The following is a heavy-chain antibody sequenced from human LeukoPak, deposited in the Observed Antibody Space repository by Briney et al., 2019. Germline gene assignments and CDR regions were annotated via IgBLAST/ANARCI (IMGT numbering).Heavy chain of an antibody. CDR2: ISISGDRT. Sequence: PGGSLRLSCAASGFTSSTTAMSWVRQAPGRGLEWVSGISISGDRTYYVDSVRGRFTISRDNSKNTLYLQMNSLRAEDTAVYYCAKEEVPNDYWGQGTLVTVSS. J-gene: IGHJ4*02. V-gene: IGHV3-23*01. CDR3: AKEEVPNDY. D-gene: IGHD1-1*01. CDR1: GFTSSTTA.